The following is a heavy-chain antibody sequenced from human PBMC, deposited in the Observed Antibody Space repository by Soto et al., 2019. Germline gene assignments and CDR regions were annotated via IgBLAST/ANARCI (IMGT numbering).Heavy chain of an antibody. V-gene: IGHV1-69*04. Sequence: GASVKVSCKASGGTFSSYTISWVRQAPGQGLEWMGRIIPILGIANYAQKFQGRVTITADKSTSTAYMELSSLRSEDTAVYYCARDLGLRYFDWLLLEYNWFDPWGQGTLVTV. J-gene: IGHJ5*02. D-gene: IGHD3-9*01. CDR2: IIPILGIA. CDR3: ARDLGLRYFDWLLLEYNWFDP. CDR1: GGTFSSYT.